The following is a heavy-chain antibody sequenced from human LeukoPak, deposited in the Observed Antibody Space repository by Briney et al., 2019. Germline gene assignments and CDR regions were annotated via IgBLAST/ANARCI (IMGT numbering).Heavy chain of an antibody. V-gene: IGHV1-46*01. CDR2: INPSGGST. J-gene: IGHJ6*02. Sequence: GASVKVSCKASGYTFTSYYMHWVRQAPGQGLEWMGIINPSGGSTSYAQKFQGRVTMTRDTSTSTVYMELSGLRSEDTAVYYCARVPIHCSSTSCYTNGMDVWGQGTTVTVSS. D-gene: IGHD2-2*02. CDR3: ARVPIHCSSTSCYTNGMDV. CDR1: GYTFTSYY.